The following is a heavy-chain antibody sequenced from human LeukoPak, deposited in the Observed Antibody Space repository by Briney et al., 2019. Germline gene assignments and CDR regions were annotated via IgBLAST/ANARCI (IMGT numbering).Heavy chain of an antibody. CDR1: GGSISSYY. CDR2: IYTSGST. V-gene: IGHV4-4*07. D-gene: IGHD3-22*01. Sequence: SETLSLTCTVPGGSISSYYWSWIRQPAGKGLEWIGRIYTSGSTDYNPSLKSRVTMSVDTSKNQFSLKLSSVTAADTAVYYCARESKSYDGSGYYHDYWGQGTLVTVSS. J-gene: IGHJ4*02. CDR3: ARESKSYDGSGYYHDY.